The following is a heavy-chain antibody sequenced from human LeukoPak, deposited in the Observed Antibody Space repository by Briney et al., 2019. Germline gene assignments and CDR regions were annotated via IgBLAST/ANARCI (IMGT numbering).Heavy chain of an antibody. J-gene: IGHJ4*02. CDR2: ISSSSSYI. V-gene: IGHV3-21*01. CDR1: KFTFNNYA. D-gene: IGHD2-2*01. Sequence: GGSLRLSCLASKFTFNNYAMTWVRQAPGKGLEWVSSISSSSSYIYYADSVKGRFTISRDNAKNSLYLQMNSLRAEDTAVYYCARDTSPFDPFDYWGQGTLVTVSS. CDR3: ARDTSPFDPFDY.